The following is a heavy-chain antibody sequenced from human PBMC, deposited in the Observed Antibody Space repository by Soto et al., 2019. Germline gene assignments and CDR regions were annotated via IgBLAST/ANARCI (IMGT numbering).Heavy chain of an antibody. CDR2: IYYSGST. J-gene: IGHJ6*02. V-gene: IGHV4-31*11. CDR3: ARCCDWNDDCYYGIDV. CDR1: GGSISSGGYY. D-gene: IGHD1-1*01. Sequence: PSETLSLTCAVSGGSISSGGYYWSWIRQHPGKGLEWIGYIYYSGSTYYNPSLKSRVTISVDTSKNQFSLMLSSVTAADTAVYYCARCCDWNDDCYYGIDVWGQGTTVTVSS.